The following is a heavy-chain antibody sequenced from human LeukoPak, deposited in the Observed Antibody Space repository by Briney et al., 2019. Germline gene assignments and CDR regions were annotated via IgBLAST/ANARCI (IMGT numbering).Heavy chain of an antibody. D-gene: IGHD3-22*01. Sequence: PGGSLRLSCAASGFTFSRYAMTWVRQTPGKGLEWVSSISGPGDHTYYADSVKGRFTISRDNSKNTLYLQMNSLRAEDTAVYYCAKDITGWTVVVHPSPFDYWGQGTLVTVSS. CDR2: ISGPGDHT. J-gene: IGHJ4*02. CDR1: GFTFSRYA. V-gene: IGHV3-23*01. CDR3: AKDITGWTVVVHPSPFDY.